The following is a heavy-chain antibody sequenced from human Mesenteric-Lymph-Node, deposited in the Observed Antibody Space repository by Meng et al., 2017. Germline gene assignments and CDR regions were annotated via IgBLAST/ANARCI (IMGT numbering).Heavy chain of an antibody. CDR3: ARASYGSGSPLGESWFDP. CDR2: IHSSGST. Sequence: VALQGSGPGIVKPSQTRSLTCTVSGGSISSGGYYWSWIRQHPGKGLEWIGYIHSSGSTYYNPSLRSRLTISVDTSKNQFSLKLSSVTAADTAVYYCARASYGSGSPLGESWFDPWGQGTLVTV. CDR1: GGSISSGGYY. V-gene: IGHV4-31*03. D-gene: IGHD3-10*01. J-gene: IGHJ5*02.